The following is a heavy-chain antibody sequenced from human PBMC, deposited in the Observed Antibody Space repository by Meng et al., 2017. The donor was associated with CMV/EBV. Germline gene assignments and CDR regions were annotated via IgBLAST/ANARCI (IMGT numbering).Heavy chain of an antibody. Sequence: ASVKVSCKASGYTFTTYDINWVRQATGQGLEWMGWMNPNSGNTGYAQKFQGRVTLTRVTSISTAYMELSSLTSDDTAVYYCASNAGGDSSGYYSYYYGMDVWGQGTTVTVSS. J-gene: IGHJ6*02. D-gene: IGHD3-22*01. V-gene: IGHV1-8*01. CDR1: GYTFTTYD. CDR3: ASNAGGDSSGYYSYYYGMDV. CDR2: MNPNSGNT.